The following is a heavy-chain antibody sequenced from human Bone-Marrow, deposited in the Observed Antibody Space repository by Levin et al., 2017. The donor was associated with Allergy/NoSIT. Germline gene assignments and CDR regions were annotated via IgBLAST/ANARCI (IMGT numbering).Heavy chain of an antibody. V-gene: IGHV1-18*01. CDR3: ARGLSYSYASGMGFDI. Sequence: GESLKISCKASGYTFTNYGITWVRQAPGQGLEWMGWINGYNGNTNYAQKLQGRVTMTTDTSTNTAYMELRSLRSDDTGVYYCARGLSYSYASGMGFDIWGQGTMVTVSS. CDR1: GYTFTNYG. J-gene: IGHJ3*02. D-gene: IGHD3-10*01. CDR2: INGYNGNT.